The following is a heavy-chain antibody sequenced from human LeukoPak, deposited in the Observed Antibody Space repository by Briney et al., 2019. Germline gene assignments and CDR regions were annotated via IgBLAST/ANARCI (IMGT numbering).Heavy chain of an antibody. CDR3: TSYYYGSGSYYRIETFDI. J-gene: IGHJ3*02. D-gene: IGHD3-10*01. Sequence: GGSLRLSCAASGFTFSNAWMSWVRQAPGKGLEWVGRIKSKTDGGTTDYAAPVKGRFTISRDDSKNTLYLQMNSLKTEDTAVYYCTSYYYGSGSYYRIETFDIWGQGTMVTVSS. V-gene: IGHV3-15*01. CDR2: IKSKTDGGTT. CDR1: GFTFSNAW.